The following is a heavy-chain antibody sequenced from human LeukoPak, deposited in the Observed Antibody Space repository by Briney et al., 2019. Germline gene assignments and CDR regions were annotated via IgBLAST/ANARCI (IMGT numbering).Heavy chain of an antibody. J-gene: IGHJ4*02. D-gene: IGHD2-2*01. CDR2: INAHSGGT. V-gene: IGHV1-2*02. CDR3: VRDGACSSTSCQNFDC. CDR1: GYTFTYYY. Sequence: GASVKVSCKASGYTFTYYYIHRVRQAPGQGLEWMGWINAHSGGTNYVEKFQGRVTMTRDTSISTAYMELSRLRSDDTAVYFCVRDGACSSTSCQNFDCWGQGTLVTAST.